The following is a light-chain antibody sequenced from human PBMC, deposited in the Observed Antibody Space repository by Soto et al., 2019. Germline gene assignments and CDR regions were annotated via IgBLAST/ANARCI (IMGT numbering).Light chain of an antibody. Sequence: QSLLTQPPSVSGAPGQRVTISCTGSSSNIGAGYDVHWYQQLPGTAPKLLIYDSNNRPLGVPDRFSGSKSGTSASLAITGLQGEDEADYYYQSYDSSLSAYVFGTGTKVTVL. V-gene: IGLV1-40*01. CDR3: QSYDSSLSAYV. CDR2: DSN. CDR1: SSNIGAGYD. J-gene: IGLJ1*01.